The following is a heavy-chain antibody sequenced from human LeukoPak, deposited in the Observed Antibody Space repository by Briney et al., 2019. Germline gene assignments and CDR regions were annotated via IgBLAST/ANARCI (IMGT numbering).Heavy chain of an antibody. CDR2: ITSSSSYM. CDR3: ARDAGYCSSTSCFYYGMDV. CDR1: GFTFSSYT. J-gene: IGHJ6*02. D-gene: IGHD2-2*01. V-gene: IGHV3-21*01. Sequence: GGSLRLSCAASGFTFSSYTMNWVRQAPGKGLEWVSSITSSSSYMYYADSVKGRFTISRDNAKNSLYLQMNSLRAEDTAVYYCARDAGYCSSTSCFYYGMDVWGQGTTVTVSS.